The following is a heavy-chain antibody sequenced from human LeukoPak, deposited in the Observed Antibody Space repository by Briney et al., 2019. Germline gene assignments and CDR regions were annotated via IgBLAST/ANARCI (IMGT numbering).Heavy chain of an antibody. CDR2: ISPTGSTT. D-gene: IGHD6-13*01. V-gene: IGHV3-74*01. Sequence: GGSLRLSCTASGFSFSGHWMHWARQLPGKGLVWVSRISPTGSTTSYADSVKGRFTVSRDNSKNTLYLQMNSLRAEDTAVYYCATEAAAAGPTALEYWGQGTLVTVSS. CDR1: GFSFSGHW. CDR3: ATEAAAAGPTALEY. J-gene: IGHJ4*02.